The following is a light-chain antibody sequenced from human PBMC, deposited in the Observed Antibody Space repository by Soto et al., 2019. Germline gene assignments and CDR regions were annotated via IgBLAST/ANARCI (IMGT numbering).Light chain of an antibody. CDR2: DVS. V-gene: IGLV2-14*01. J-gene: IGLJ2*01. CDR3: SSYTSSSTLAVV. Sequence: QSALTQPASVSGSPAQSITISCTGTSSDVGGYNYVSWYQQHPGKAPKLMIYDVSNRPSGVSNRFSGSKSGNTASLTISGLQAEDEADYYCSSYTSSSTLAVVFGGGTKVTVL. CDR1: SSDVGGYNY.